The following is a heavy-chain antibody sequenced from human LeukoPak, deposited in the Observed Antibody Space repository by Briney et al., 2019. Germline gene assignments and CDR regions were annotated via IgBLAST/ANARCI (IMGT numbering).Heavy chain of an antibody. CDR1: GFTFDDYA. CDR3: AKDIHVSGSGGWYEY. V-gene: IGHV3-9*01. Sequence: GRSLRLSCAASGFTFDDYAMHWVRQAPGKGLEWVSGISWNSGSIGYADSVKGRFTISRDNAKNSLYLQMNSLRAEDTALYYCAKDIHVSGSGGWYEYWGQGTLVTVSS. D-gene: IGHD6-19*01. J-gene: IGHJ4*02. CDR2: ISWNSGSI.